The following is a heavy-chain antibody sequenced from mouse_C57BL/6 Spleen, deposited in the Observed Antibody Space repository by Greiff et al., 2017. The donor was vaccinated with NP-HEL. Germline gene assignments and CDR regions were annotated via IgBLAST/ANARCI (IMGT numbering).Heavy chain of an antibody. Sequence: EVQLQQSGPELVKPGASVKISCKASGYTFTDYYMNWVKQSHGKSLEWIGDINPNNGGTSYNQKFKGKATLTVDKSSSTAYMELRSLTSEDSAVYYCARRSNYADAMDYWGQGTSVTVSS. D-gene: IGHD2-5*01. CDR1: GYTFTDYY. V-gene: IGHV1-26*01. J-gene: IGHJ4*01. CDR3: ARRSNYADAMDY. CDR2: INPNNGGT.